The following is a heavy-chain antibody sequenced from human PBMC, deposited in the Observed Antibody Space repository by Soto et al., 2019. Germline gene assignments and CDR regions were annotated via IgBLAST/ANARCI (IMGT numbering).Heavy chain of an antibody. CDR3: TTSGRRWPDAFDI. J-gene: IGHJ3*02. D-gene: IGHD2-15*01. Sequence: QVQLQQWGAGLLKPSETLSLTCAVYGGSFNSYFWNWVRQPPGKGLEWIGEVTPSGGSNYNPSLKSRVTISTDTSKNQFSLTVTSVTAADTAVYYCTTSGRRWPDAFDIWSQGAMVTVSP. CDR1: GGSFNSYF. CDR2: VTPSGGS. V-gene: IGHV4-34*01.